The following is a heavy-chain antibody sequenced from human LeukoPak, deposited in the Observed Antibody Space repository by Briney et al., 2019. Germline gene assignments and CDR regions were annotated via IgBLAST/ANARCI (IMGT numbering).Heavy chain of an antibody. CDR1: GYSISTGYY. CDR2: IYYSGST. CDR3: AASGYSI. Sequence: SETLSLTCTVSGYSISTGYYWDWIRQPPGKGLEWIGYIYYSGSTNYNPSLKSRVTISVDTSKNQFSLKLSSVTAADTAVYYCAASGYSIWGQGTLVTVSS. J-gene: IGHJ4*02. D-gene: IGHD3-3*01. V-gene: IGHV4-61*05.